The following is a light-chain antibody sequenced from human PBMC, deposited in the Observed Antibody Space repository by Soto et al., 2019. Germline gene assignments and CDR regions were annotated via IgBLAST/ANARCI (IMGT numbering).Light chain of an antibody. V-gene: IGLV2-11*01. CDR3: QSYDSSLSGV. CDR1: SSDVGGYNY. CDR2: DVS. J-gene: IGLJ3*02. Sequence: QSALTQPRSVSGSPGQSVTISCTGTSSDVGGYNYVSWYQQHPGKAPKLMIYDVSKRPSGVPDRFSGSKSGNTASLTISGLQAEDEADYYCQSYDSSLSGVFGGGTEVTVL.